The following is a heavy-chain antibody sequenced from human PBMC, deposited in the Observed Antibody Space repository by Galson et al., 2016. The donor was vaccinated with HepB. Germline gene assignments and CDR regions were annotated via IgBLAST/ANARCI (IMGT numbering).Heavy chain of an antibody. D-gene: IGHD2-2*01. CDR1: GGTISSGNW. CDR2: IYHSGNT. J-gene: IGHJ5*01. V-gene: IGHV4-4*02. CDR3: ARGEYQLLYTWFDS. Sequence: ETLSLTCAVSGGTISSGNWWSWFRQTPGNGLEWIGEIYHSGNTNYNPSLKSRVTISIDESKNHFSLRLTSVTAADTAVYYCARGEYQLLYTWFDSWGQGILVTVSS.